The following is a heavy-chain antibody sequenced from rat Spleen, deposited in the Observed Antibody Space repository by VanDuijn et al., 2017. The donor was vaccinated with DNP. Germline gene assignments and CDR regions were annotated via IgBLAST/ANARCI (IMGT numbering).Heavy chain of an antibody. D-gene: IGHD4-3*01. CDR2: ISTGGVNT. CDR3: ARWYSSGFCFDY. CDR1: GVNFSTYG. J-gene: IGHJ2*01. V-gene: IGHV5S13*01. Sequence: EVQLVESGGGLVQPGRSLKLSCVVSGVNFSTYGMAWVRQAPTKGLEWVASISTGGVNTFYRDSVKGRFTISRDNAKNTLYLQMNSLRSEDMATYYCARWYSSGFCFDYWGQGVMVTVSS.